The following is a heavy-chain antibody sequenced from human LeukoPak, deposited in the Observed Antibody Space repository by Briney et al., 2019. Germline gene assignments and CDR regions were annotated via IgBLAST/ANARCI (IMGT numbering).Heavy chain of an antibody. Sequence: GGSLRLSCAASGFTFSIYAMTWVRQAPGKGLEWVSDIRGNGDNAHYADSVKGRFIISRDNSKNTLYLQMNSLRAEDTAVYYCAKAAGRGYNYGDYFDYWGQGTLVTVSS. V-gene: IGHV3-23*01. J-gene: IGHJ4*02. CDR3: AKAAGRGYNYGDYFDY. CDR1: GFTFSIYA. CDR2: IRGNGDNA. D-gene: IGHD5-18*01.